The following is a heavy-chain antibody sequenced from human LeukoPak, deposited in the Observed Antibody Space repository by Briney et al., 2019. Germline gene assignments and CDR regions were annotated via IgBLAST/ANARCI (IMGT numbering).Heavy chain of an antibody. CDR3: GRDRPTGYYDY. D-gene: IGHD3-9*01. CDR2: IDQSGTT. Sequence: SETLSLTCTVSSYSISSGYYWGWIRQSPGKGLERIGSIDQSGTTYYHPSLKSRVTISVDTSKNQFSLQLTSVTAADTAVYFCGRDRPTGYYDYWGQGILVTVSS. J-gene: IGHJ4*02. V-gene: IGHV4-38-2*02. CDR1: SYSISSGYY.